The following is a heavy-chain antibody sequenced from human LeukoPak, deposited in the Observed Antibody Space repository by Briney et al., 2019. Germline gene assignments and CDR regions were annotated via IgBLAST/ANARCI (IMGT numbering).Heavy chain of an antibody. Sequence: ASVKVSCKASGYTFIGYYMHWVRQAPGQGLEWMGWINPNSGGTNYAQKFQGRVTMTRDTSISTAYVELSRLRSDDTAVYYCARVLKTSTTGTTFVAINAFDIWGQGTMVTVSS. CDR3: ARVLKTSTTGTTFVAINAFDI. J-gene: IGHJ3*02. V-gene: IGHV1-2*02. D-gene: IGHD1-1*01. CDR1: GYTFIGYY. CDR2: INPNSGGT.